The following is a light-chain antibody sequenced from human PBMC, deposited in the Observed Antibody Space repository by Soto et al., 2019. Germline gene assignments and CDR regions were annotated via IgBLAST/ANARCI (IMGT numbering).Light chain of an antibody. CDR1: SSDVGSYNL. V-gene: IGLV2-23*02. CDR2: EVS. J-gene: IGLJ1*01. Sequence: QSVLTQPASVSGSPGQSITISYTGTSSDVGSYNLVSWYQQHPGKAPKLMIYEVSKRPSGVSNRFSGSESGNTASLTISGLQAEDEADYYCCSYAGSSTSYVFGTGTKVTVL. CDR3: CSYAGSSTSYV.